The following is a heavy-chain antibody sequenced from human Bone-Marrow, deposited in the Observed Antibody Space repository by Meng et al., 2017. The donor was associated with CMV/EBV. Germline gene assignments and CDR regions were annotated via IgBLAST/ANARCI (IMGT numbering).Heavy chain of an antibody. J-gene: IGHJ3*02. CDR2: ISYDGSNK. CDR3: ARGQRAVRGVDAFDI. Sequence: GESLKISCAASVFTFSSYAMHWVRQAPGKGREWVAVISYDGSNKYYADSVKGRFTISRDNAKNSLYLQMNSLRAEDTAVYYCARGQRAVRGVDAFDIWGQGTMVTVSS. V-gene: IGHV3-30-3*01. CDR1: VFTFSSYA. D-gene: IGHD3-10*01.